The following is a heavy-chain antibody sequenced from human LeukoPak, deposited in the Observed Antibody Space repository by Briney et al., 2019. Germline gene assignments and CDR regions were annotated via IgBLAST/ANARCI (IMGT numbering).Heavy chain of an antibody. Sequence: PGKSLTLSCVASQFTFSHYGMHWVRQAPGKGLEWVAVIWNDGSNQYYADSVKGRFTISRDNSQNTVYLQVNSLRAEDTAVYYCAKDAQRGFDYSNSLEYWGQGTLVTVSS. D-gene: IGHD4-11*01. V-gene: IGHV3-33*06. CDR3: AKDAQRGFDYSNSLEY. CDR1: QFTFSHYG. CDR2: IWNDGSNQ. J-gene: IGHJ4*02.